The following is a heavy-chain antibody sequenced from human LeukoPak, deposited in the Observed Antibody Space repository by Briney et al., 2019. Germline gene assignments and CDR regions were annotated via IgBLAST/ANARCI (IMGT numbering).Heavy chain of an antibody. CDR3: ARGKYYGSEYYFDY. CDR2: IYYSGRT. V-gene: IGHV4-59*08. J-gene: IGHJ4*02. Sequence: SETLSLTCTVSGGSISSYYWSWIRQPPGKGLEWIGYIYYSGRTNYNPSLKSRVTISVDTSKNQFSLKLSSVTAADTAVYYCARGKYYGSEYYFDYWGQGTLVTVSS. D-gene: IGHD3-10*01. CDR1: GGSISSYY.